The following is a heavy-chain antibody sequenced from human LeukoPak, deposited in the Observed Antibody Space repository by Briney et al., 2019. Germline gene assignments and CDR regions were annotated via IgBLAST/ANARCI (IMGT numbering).Heavy chain of an antibody. V-gene: IGHV1-2*02. Sequence: ASVKVSCKASGYTFTGYYMHWVRQAPGQGLEWMGWINPNSGGTNYAQKFQGRVTTTRDTSISTAYMELSRLRSDDTAVYYCARGKWELPSNWFDPWGQGTLVTVSS. J-gene: IGHJ5*02. D-gene: IGHD1-26*01. CDR1: GYTFTGYY. CDR3: ARGKWELPSNWFDP. CDR2: INPNSGGT.